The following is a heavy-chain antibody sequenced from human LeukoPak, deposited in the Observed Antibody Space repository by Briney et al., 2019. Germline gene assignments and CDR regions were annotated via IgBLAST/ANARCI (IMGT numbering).Heavy chain of an antibody. CDR2: ISSSSTTI. Sequence: GGSLRLSCAASGFTFSSYEMNWVRQAPGKGLEWISYISSSSTTIHYADSVKGRFTISRDNAKNTLYLQMNSLRAEDTAVYYCARSIADYFDYWGQGTLVTVSS. D-gene: IGHD6-6*01. CDR3: ARSIADYFDY. J-gene: IGHJ4*02. CDR1: GFTFSSYE. V-gene: IGHV3-48*03.